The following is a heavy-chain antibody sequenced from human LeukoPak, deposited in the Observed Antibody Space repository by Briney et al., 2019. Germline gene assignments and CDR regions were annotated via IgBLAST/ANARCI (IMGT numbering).Heavy chain of an antibody. CDR1: GGSFCGYY. CDR2: INHSGST. Sequence: SETLSLTCAVYGGSFCGYYWSWIRHPLGRRLEWFLAINHSGSTNYNASLKSRVTISVDTSKNQFSLRLSSVTAADTAVYYCAPRGDIEHSYGYGKWFDPWGQGTRVTVSS. V-gene: IGHV4-34*01. CDR3: APRGDIEHSYGYGKWFDP. J-gene: IGHJ5*02. D-gene: IGHD5-18*01.